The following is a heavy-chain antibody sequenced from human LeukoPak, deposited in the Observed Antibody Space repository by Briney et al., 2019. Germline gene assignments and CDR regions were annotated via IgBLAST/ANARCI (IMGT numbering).Heavy chain of an antibody. V-gene: IGHV4-39*01. CDR3: ARLPSSGWLRYYFDY. Sequence: SETLSLTCTVSGGSISSYYWGWIRQPPGKGLEWIGTMYYSGSTYYNPSLKSRVTISVDTSKNQFSLKVSSVTAADTAVYYCARLPSSGWLRYYFDYWGQGTPVTVSS. CDR1: GGSISSYY. CDR2: MYYSGST. D-gene: IGHD6-19*01. J-gene: IGHJ4*02.